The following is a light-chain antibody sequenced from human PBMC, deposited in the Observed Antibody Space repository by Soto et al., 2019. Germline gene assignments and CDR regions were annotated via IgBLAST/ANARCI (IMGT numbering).Light chain of an antibody. J-gene: IGKJ1*01. CDR2: GGS. CDR3: QQYDTSDTWT. CDR1: QSISRLY. Sequence: EIVLTQSPGTLSLSPGEGATLSCRASQSISRLYLSWYQQKPGQPPRLLIYGGSTRATGIPDRFSGSGSGTDFTLTISKLEPGDFAVYYCQQYDTSDTWTFGQGTKVDI. V-gene: IGKV3-20*01.